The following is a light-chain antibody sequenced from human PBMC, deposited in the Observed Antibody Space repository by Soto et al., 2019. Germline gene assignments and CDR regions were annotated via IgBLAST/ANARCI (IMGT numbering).Light chain of an antibody. CDR3: CSYGDFRTSWV. J-gene: IGLJ3*02. CDR1: NSDVGSYNL. CDR2: EGS. V-gene: IGLV2-23*01. Sequence: QSALTQPASVSGSPGQSITISCTGTNSDVGSYNLVSWYQQHPGKAPKLIIYEGSKRPSGISLRFSGSQSGSTASLTISGLEVEDEGDYYCCSYGDFRTSWVFGGGTKVTVL.